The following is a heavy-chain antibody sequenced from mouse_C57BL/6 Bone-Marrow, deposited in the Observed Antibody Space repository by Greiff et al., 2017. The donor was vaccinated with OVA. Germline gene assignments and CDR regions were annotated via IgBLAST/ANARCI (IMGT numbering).Heavy chain of an antibody. CDR1: GFNIKNTY. V-gene: IGHV14-3*01. Sequence: VQLKESVAELVRPGASVKLSCTASGFNIKNTYMHWVKQRPEQGLEWIGRIDPANGNTKYAPKFQGKATITADTSSNTAYLQLSSLTSEDTAIYYCARGNYGSRGYFDVWGTGTTVTVSS. D-gene: IGHD1-1*01. CDR3: ARGNYGSRGYFDV. CDR2: IDPANGNT. J-gene: IGHJ1*03.